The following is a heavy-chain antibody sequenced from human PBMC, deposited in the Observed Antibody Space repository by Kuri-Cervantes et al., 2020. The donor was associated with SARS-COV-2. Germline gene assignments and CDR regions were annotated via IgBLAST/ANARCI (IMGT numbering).Heavy chain of an antibody. V-gene: IGHV3-33*06. CDR1: GFIFSCYS. J-gene: IGHJ6*02. CDR2: IWHDGSNK. D-gene: IGHD3-22*01. CDR3: AKCDSRRPSDGMDV. Sequence: GESLKISCSASGFIFSCYSMNWVRQAPGKGLEWVAAIWHDGSNKYYADSVKGRFTISRDNSKNTLYLQMNSLRAEDTAVYYSAKCDSRRPSDGMDVWGQGTLVTVSS.